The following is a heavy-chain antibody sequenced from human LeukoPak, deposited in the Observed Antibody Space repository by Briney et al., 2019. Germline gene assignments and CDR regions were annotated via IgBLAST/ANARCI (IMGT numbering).Heavy chain of an antibody. Sequence: GGSLRLSCAASGFTFSSYGMHWVRQAPGKGLEWVAVIWYDGSNKYYADPVKGRFTISRDNSKNTLYLQMNSLRAEDTAVYYCASQGIAAPGLDYWGQGTLVTVSS. CDR2: IWYDGSNK. D-gene: IGHD6-6*01. J-gene: IGHJ4*02. V-gene: IGHV3-33*01. CDR3: ASQGIAAPGLDY. CDR1: GFTFSSYG.